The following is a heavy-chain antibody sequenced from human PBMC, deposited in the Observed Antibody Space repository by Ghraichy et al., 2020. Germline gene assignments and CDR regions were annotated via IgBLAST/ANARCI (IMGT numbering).Heavy chain of an antibody. V-gene: IGHV3-7*01. J-gene: IGHJ3*02. CDR1: GFTFSGYW. CDR3: ARGDYYDSSGYYIDAFDI. Sequence: GGSLRLSCAASGFTFSGYWMSWVRQAPGKGLEWVANTRQDGSENYYVDSVKGRFTISRDNAKNSLYLQMNSLRAEDTAVYYCARGDYYDSSGYYIDAFDIWGQGTMVTVSA. D-gene: IGHD3-22*01. CDR2: TRQDGSEN.